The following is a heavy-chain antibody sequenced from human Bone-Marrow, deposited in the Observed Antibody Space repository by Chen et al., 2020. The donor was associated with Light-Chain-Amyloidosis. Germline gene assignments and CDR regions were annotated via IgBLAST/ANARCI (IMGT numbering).Heavy chain of an antibody. Sequence: EVHLEQSGPEVKKTGESLKISCKGSGYTFPTYWIGWVRQIPGKGLEWMGVIYLDDADARDSPSFDGQVTISADKSITTAYLQWRSLKSSDTAMYYCARRRDGYNFDYWGQGTLVTVSS. V-gene: IGHV5-51*01. CDR1: GYTFPTYW. D-gene: IGHD5-12*01. CDR2: IYLDDADA. J-gene: IGHJ4*02. CDR3: ARRRDGYNFDY.